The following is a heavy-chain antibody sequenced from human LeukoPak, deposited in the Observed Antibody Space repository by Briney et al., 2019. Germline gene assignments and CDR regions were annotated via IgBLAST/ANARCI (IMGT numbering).Heavy chain of an antibody. CDR3: ARFSSYYVNYYYYYMDV. V-gene: IGHV4-39*01. CDR1: GGSISSSSYY. CDR2: IYYSGST. J-gene: IGHJ6*03. Sequence: PSETLSLTCTVSGGSISSSSYYWGWIRQPPGKGLEWIGSIYYSGSTYYNPSLKSRVTISVDTSKNQFSLKLSSVTAADTAVYYCARFSSYYVNYYYYYMDVRGKGTTVTVSS. D-gene: IGHD3-10*02.